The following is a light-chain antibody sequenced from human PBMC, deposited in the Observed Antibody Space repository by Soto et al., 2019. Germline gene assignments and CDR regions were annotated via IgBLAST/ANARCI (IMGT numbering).Light chain of an antibody. J-gene: IGKJ5*01. V-gene: IGKV3-20*01. CDR3: QQYHNTPIT. CDR1: QSVSRNY. CDR2: GVS. Sequence: EIVLTQSPGTLSLSPGERATLSCRASQSVSRNYLAWYQQIPGQAPRLLIYGVSSRAAGIPDRFSGSGSGTDFTLTINRLEPEDFAVYYCQQYHNTPITFGQGTRLENK.